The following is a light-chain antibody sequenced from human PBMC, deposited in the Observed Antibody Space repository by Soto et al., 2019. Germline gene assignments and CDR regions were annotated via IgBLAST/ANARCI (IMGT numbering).Light chain of an antibody. CDR3: ASWDDRLGAVI. V-gene: IGLV1-47*02. Sequence: QSVLNQPPSASGTPGQRVYFYCSGSSSNIGGTNYAYWYQQLPGAAPKLLMHSNNLRPSGVPERLSGSKSSTSPSLAISGLRSVDEAVYYCASWDDRLGAVIFGGGTKVTVL. CDR2: SNN. J-gene: IGLJ2*01. CDR1: SSNIGGTNY.